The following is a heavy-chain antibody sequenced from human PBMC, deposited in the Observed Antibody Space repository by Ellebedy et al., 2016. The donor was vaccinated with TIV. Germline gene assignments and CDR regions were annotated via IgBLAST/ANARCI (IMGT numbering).Heavy chain of an antibody. CDR3: ARDRVVTAMRYYYYGMDV. Sequence: GGSLRLXCAASGITVSSNYMSWVRQAPGKGLEWVSVIYSGGSTYYADSVKGRFTISRDNSKNTLYLQMNSLRAEDTAVYYCARDRVVTAMRYYYYGMDVWGQGTTVTVSS. J-gene: IGHJ6*02. CDR1: GITVSSNY. V-gene: IGHV3-53*01. CDR2: IYSGGST. D-gene: IGHD2-21*02.